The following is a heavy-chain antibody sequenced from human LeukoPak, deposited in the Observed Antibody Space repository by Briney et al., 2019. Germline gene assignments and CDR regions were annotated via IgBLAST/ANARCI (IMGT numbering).Heavy chain of an antibody. CDR2: ISYDGSNR. Sequence: GGSLRLSCAASGFTFSSYGMHWVRQAPGKGLEWVAVISYDGSNRYYADSVKGRFTISRDNSKNTLYLQMNSLRAEDTAVYYCAKEGYYYDSSGYNYYYGMDVWGQGTTVTVSS. J-gene: IGHJ6*02. V-gene: IGHV3-30*18. CDR1: GFTFSSYG. CDR3: AKEGYYYDSSGYNYYYGMDV. D-gene: IGHD3-22*01.